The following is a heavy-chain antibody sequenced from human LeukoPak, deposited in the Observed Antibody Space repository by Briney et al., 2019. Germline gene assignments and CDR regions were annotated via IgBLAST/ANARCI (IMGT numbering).Heavy chain of an antibody. CDR1: GLTVIGKS. CDR2: TYAGGRT. CDR3: GRVNGDPTVTDY. J-gene: IGHJ4*02. D-gene: IGHD7-27*01. Sequence: PGGPLSLSCEASGLTVIGKSRSGAGQASGKGLERVSVTYAGGRTYYADSVKGRFTISRDNTNNTLYLQMNSLRAEDTAVYYCGRVNGDPTVTDYWGQGTLVTVSS. V-gene: IGHV3-53*01.